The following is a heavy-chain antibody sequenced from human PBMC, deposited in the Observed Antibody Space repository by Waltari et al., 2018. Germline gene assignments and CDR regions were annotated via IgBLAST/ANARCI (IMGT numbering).Heavy chain of an antibody. Sequence: EVQLVESGGGLVQPGGSLRLSCAASGFTFSSYWMHWVRQATGKGLVWVSRMISDGSSTGYAYSVKGRFTIPRDNAKDTLYLQMNGLRAEYTAVYYCASYMPTGPLRAFDIWGHGTMVTVSS. V-gene: IGHV3-74*01. D-gene: IGHD4-17*01. J-gene: IGHJ3*02. CDR3: ASYMPTGPLRAFDI. CDR2: MISDGSST. CDR1: GFTFSSYW.